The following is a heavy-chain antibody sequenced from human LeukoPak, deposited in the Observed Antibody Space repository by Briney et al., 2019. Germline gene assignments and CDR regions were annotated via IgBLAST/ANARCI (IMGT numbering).Heavy chain of an antibody. CDR3: ARTTLYYYDSSLNGLDY. J-gene: IGHJ4*02. D-gene: IGHD3-22*01. CDR1: GGSISSSNW. Sequence: SETLSLTCTVSGGSISSSNWWSWVRQPPGKGLEWIGYIYYSGSTYYNPSLKSRVTISVDTSKNQFSLKLSSVTAADTAVYYCARTTLYYYDSSLNGLDYWGQGTLVTVSS. V-gene: IGHV4-30-4*01. CDR2: IYYSGST.